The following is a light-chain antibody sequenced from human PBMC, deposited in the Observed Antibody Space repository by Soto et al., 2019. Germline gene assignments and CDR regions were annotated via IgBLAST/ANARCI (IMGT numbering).Light chain of an antibody. J-gene: IGKJ5*01. CDR3: QQRSDSIT. Sequence: EIMLTQSPDTLSLSPGERATLSFWASHSVTTHLAWFQQRPGQTPRLLIYDASTRAPGIPARFSGRGSGADFTLTISSLEPEDFAVYYCQQRSDSITFGQGTRLEIK. CDR1: HSVTTH. CDR2: DAS. V-gene: IGKV3-11*01.